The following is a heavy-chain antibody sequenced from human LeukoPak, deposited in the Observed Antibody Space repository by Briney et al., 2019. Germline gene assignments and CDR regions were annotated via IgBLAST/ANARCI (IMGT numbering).Heavy chain of an antibody. V-gene: IGHV4-30-2*01. CDR1: GGSISSGGYS. CDR2: IYHSGST. D-gene: IGHD3-22*01. J-gene: IGHJ4*02. CDR3: ARGDSSGYYRYFDY. Sequence: SETLSLTCAVSGGSISSGGYSWCWIRQPPGKGLEWIGYIYHSGSTYYNPSLKSRVTISVDRSKNQFSLKLSSVTAADTAVYYCARGDSSGYYRYFDYWGQGTLVTVSS.